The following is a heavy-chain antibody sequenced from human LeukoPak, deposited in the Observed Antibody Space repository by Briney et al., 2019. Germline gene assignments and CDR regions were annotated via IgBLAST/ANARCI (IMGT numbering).Heavy chain of an antibody. Sequence: GGSLRLSCTASGFTFSSYWMSWVRQAPGKGPEWVANIKQDGSEKDYVDSVEGRFTISRDNPKNSLFLQMNSLRAEDTAVYYCARYCGGDCYGMDVWGQGTTVTVSS. CDR1: GFTFSSYW. CDR2: IKQDGSEK. CDR3: ARYCGGDCYGMDV. V-gene: IGHV3-7*01. J-gene: IGHJ6*02. D-gene: IGHD2-21*02.